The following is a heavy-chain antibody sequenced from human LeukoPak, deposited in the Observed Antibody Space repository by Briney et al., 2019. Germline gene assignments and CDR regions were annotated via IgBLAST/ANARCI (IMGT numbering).Heavy chain of an antibody. J-gene: IGHJ4*02. Sequence: PGGSLRLSCAASGFTFSSYAMSWVRQAPGRGLEWVSAISGSGGSTYYADSVKGRFTISRDNSKNTLYLQMNSLRAEDTAVYYCAKPPRQWLDYYFDYWGQGTLVTVSS. D-gene: IGHD6-19*01. V-gene: IGHV3-23*01. CDR2: ISGSGGST. CDR3: AKPPRQWLDYYFDY. CDR1: GFTFSSYA.